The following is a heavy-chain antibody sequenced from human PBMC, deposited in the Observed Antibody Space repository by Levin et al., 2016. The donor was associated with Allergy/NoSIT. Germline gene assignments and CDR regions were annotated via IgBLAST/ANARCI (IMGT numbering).Heavy chain of an antibody. V-gene: IGHV3-64D*06. CDR2: ISSNGGST. CDR3: VKWAIGTSRDY. Sequence: GESLKISCSASGFTFSSYAMHWVRQAPGKGLEYVSAISSNGGSTYYADSVKGRFTISRDNSKNTLYLQMSSLRAEDTAVYYCVKWAIGTSRDYWGQGTLVTVSS. CDR1: GFTFSSYA. J-gene: IGHJ4*02. D-gene: IGHD1-1*01.